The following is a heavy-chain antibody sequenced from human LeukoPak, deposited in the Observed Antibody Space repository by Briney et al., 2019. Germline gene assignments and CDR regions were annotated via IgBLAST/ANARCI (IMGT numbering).Heavy chain of an antibody. Sequence: GESLKISCKGSGYSFTSYWIGWVRQMPGKDLEWMGIIYPGDSDTRYSPSFRGQVTISADKSNSTAYLQWNSLKASDTAIYYCARQISTSLNYLDYWGQGTLVTVSS. CDR1: GYSFTSYW. CDR2: IYPGDSDT. J-gene: IGHJ4*02. V-gene: IGHV5-51*01. D-gene: IGHD5/OR15-5a*01. CDR3: ARQISTSLNYLDY.